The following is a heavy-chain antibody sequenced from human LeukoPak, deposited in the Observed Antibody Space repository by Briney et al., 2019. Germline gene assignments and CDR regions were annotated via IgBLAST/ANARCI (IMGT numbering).Heavy chain of an antibody. CDR1: GGSFSNYY. J-gene: IGHJ4*02. Sequence: PSETLSLTCAVYGGSFSNYYWSWIRQPPGKGLGWIGEINHSGSTHYNPSLKSRVTISVDTSKKQFSLKLSSVTAADTAVYYCARVTGYMIEDYFDYWGQGTLVTVSS. D-gene: IGHD3-22*01. V-gene: IGHV4-34*01. CDR3: ARVTGYMIEDYFDY. CDR2: INHSGST.